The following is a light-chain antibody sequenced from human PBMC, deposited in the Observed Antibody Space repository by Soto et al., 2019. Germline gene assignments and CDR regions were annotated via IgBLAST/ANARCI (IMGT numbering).Light chain of an antibody. V-gene: IGLV2-14*01. CDR1: SSDVGGYNY. CDR2: DVS. CDR3: SSYTSSSTPVV. J-gene: IGLJ2*01. Sequence: QSVLTQPASVSGSPGQSITISCTGTSSDVGGYNYVSWSQQHPGKAPKLMIYDVSNRPSGVSNRFSGSKSGNTASLTISGLQAEDEVDYYCSSYTSSSTPVVFGGGTNLTVL.